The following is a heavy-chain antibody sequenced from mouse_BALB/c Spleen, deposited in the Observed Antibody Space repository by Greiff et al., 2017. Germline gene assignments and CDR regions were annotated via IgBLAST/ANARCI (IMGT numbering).Heavy chain of an antibody. CDR1: GFTFSSYG. J-gene: IGHJ4*01. CDR3: ARDPYYAMDY. CDR2: INSNGGST. V-gene: IGHV5-6-3*01. Sequence: EVKLMESGGGLVQPGGSLKLSCAASGFTFSSYGMSWVRQTPDKRLELVATINSNGGSTYYPDSVKGRFTISRDNAKNTLYLQMSSLKSEDTAMYYCARDPYYAMDYWGQGTSVTVSS.